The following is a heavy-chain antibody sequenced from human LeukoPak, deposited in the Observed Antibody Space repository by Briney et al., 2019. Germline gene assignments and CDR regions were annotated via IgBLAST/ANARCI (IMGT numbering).Heavy chain of an antibody. CDR3: ARASMAVAAVIDY. V-gene: IGHV4-30-4*01. J-gene: IGHJ4*02. CDR1: GGSISSGDYY. Sequence: SETLSLTCTVSGGSISSGDYYWRWIRQPPRRGLECIGYIYYSGSTYYNPSLKSRVTISVDTSKNQFSLKLSSVTAADTAVYYCARASMAVAAVIDYWGEGTLVTVSS. D-gene: IGHD6-19*01. CDR2: IYYSGST.